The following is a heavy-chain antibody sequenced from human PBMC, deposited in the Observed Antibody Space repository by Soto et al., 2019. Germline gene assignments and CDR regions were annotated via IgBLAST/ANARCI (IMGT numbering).Heavy chain of an antibody. D-gene: IGHD6-13*01. CDR3: ARDPRPAALYNGLDV. V-gene: IGHV1-69*13. J-gene: IGHJ6*02. CDR2: IIPIFGTS. Sequence: SVKFSCKASGGTFRRCAISWVRQAPGQGLEWMGGIIPIFGTSDYAQKFQGRVTITADESTGTAYMELSSLRSEDTAVYYCARDPRPAALYNGLDVWGQGTTVTVSS. CDR1: GGTFRRCA.